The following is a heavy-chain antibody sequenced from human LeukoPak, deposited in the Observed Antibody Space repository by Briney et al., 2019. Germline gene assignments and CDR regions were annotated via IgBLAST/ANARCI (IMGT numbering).Heavy chain of an antibody. D-gene: IGHD3-16*01. CDR1: GGSISSGSYY. CDR2: FYTSGNT. V-gene: IGHV4-61*02. J-gene: IGHJ5*02. CDR3: ARAPRIGGGWFDP. Sequence: PSETLSLTCTVSGGSISSGSYYWSWIRQPAGKGLEWIGRFYTSGNTNYNPSLKSRVTMSIDTSKNQFSLKLSSVTAADTAVYYCARAPRIGGGWFDPWGQGTLVTVSS.